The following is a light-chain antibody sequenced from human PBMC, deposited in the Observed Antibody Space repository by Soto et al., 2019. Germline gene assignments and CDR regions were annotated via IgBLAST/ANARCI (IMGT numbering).Light chain of an antibody. Sequence: SYELTQPPSVSVAPGKTARITCGGNNIGSKSVHWYQQKPDQAPVLVIYYDRDRPSGIPERFSGSNSGNTATLTISRVEAGDEADYYCQVWDSSSDHPGVVFGGGTKLTVL. CDR3: QVWDSSSDHPGVV. CDR2: YDR. J-gene: IGLJ2*01. V-gene: IGLV3-21*04. CDR1: NIGSKS.